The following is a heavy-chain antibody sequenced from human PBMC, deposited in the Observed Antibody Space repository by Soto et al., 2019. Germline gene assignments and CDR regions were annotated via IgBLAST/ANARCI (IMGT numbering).Heavy chain of an antibody. CDR3: VRYCSTTTSPFDY. V-gene: IGHV4-30-4*01. Sequence: SETLSLTCTVSGGSISSGGSYWGWIRQPPGKGLEWIGYIYYSGNTILNASLRSRVTLSVDTSKNQFSLNLSSVTAADTAVYYCVRYCSTTTSPFDYWGQGALVTVSS. J-gene: IGHJ4*02. CDR1: GGSISSGGSY. CDR2: IYYSGNT. D-gene: IGHD2-2*01.